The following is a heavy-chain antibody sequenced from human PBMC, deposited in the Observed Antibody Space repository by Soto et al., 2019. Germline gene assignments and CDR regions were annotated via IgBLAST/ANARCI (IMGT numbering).Heavy chain of an antibody. CDR2: IDPSDSYT. CDR1: GYSFTSYW. V-gene: IGHV5-10-1*01. D-gene: IGHD6-13*01. Sequence: PGESLKISCNGSGYSFTSYWISCVRQMPGKGLEWMGRIDPSDSYTNYSPSFQGHVTISADKSISTAYLQWSSLKASDTAMYYCARPGIFYYYGMDVWGQGTTVTVSS. CDR3: ARPGIFYYYGMDV. J-gene: IGHJ6*02.